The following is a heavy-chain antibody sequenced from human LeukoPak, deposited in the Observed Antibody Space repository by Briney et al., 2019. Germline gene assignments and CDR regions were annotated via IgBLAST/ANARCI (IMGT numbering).Heavy chain of an antibody. CDR3: ARDSRDYGSGSYWDV. J-gene: IGHJ6*02. CDR1: GGSINNYY. Sequence: PSETLSLTCTVSGGSINNYYWNWIRQPPGKGLRWIGYITGSIYFSGSTKYDPSLESRVTMSVDTSKNQFSLTLSSVTAADTAVYYCARDSRDYGSGSYWDVWGQGTTVTVSS. V-gene: IGHV4-59*01. CDR2: ITGSIYFSGST. D-gene: IGHD3-10*01.